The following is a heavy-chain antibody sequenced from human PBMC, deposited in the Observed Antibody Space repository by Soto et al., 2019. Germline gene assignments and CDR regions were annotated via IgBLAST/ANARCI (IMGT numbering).Heavy chain of an antibody. CDR1: GYTFTGYY. D-gene: IGHD3-9*01. Sequence: ASVKVSCKASGYTFTGYYMHWVRQAPGQGPEWMGWINPNSGGTNYAQKFQGRVTMTRDTSISTAYMELSRLRSDDTAVYYCARSPSLELRYLGCLFHYYGMDIWGQGTTVTVSS. CDR3: ARSPSLELRYLGCLFHYYGMDI. V-gene: IGHV1-2*02. CDR2: INPNSGGT. J-gene: IGHJ6*02.